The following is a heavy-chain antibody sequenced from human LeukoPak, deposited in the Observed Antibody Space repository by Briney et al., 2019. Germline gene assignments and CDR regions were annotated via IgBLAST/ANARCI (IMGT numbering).Heavy chain of an antibody. Sequence: GESLKISCKASGYTFTGYYMHWVRQAPGQGLEWMGWINPNSGGTNYAQKFQGRVTMTRDTSISTAYMELSRLRSDDTAVYYCARVEGIAVAGTGYFDYWGQGTLVTVSS. D-gene: IGHD6-19*01. J-gene: IGHJ4*02. CDR1: GYTFTGYY. CDR3: ARVEGIAVAGTGYFDY. CDR2: INPNSGGT. V-gene: IGHV1-2*02.